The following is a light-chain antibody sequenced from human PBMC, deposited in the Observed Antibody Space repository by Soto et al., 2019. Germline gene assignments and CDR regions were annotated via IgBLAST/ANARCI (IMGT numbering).Light chain of an antibody. Sequence: QSVLTQPPSASGTPGQRGTISCSGSSSNIGSNTVTWYQQLPGTAPKLLIYSNNQRPSRVTDRFSGCKSGNSASLARSGLQFEHEADYYCAAWDESLNGVGFGGGTQLTVL. CDR3: AAWDESLNGVG. J-gene: IGLJ2*01. CDR1: SSNIGSNT. V-gene: IGLV1-44*01. CDR2: SNN.